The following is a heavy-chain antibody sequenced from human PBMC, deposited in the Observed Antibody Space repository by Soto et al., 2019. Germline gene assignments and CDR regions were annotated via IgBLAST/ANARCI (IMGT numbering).Heavy chain of an antibody. CDR3: ARAISSYIVLMVYDRYNWFAP. J-gene: IGHJ5*02. D-gene: IGHD2-8*01. CDR1: GGSFSGYY. V-gene: IGHV4-34*01. Sequence: PSETLCLTCAGYGGSFSGYYWSWSRQPPGKGLEWIGEINHSGSTNYNPSLKSRVTISVDTSKNQFSLKLSSVPAADTAVYYCARAISSYIVLMVYDRYNWFAPWGQGTLVPVSS. CDR2: INHSGST.